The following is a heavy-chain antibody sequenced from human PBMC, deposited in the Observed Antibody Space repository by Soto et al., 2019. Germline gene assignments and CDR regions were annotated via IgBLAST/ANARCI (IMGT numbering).Heavy chain of an antibody. CDR2: ILYDGSSK. CDR1: GFTFSEYA. CDR3: ARDLRTQYFFDY. D-gene: IGHD3-9*01. Sequence: QVQLVESGGGVVQPGRSLRLSCASSGFTFSEYAMHWVRQAPGKGLEWVAVILYDGSSKYYRDSVKGRFTISRDNSKNTLFLQMDSLRDEDTAVYYCARDLRTQYFFDYWGQGTQVTVSS. J-gene: IGHJ4*02. V-gene: IGHV3-30-3*01.